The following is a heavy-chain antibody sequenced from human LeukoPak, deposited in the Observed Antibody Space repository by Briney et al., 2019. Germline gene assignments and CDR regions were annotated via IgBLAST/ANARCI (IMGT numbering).Heavy chain of an antibody. CDR3: ARANYYDSSGRDAFDI. D-gene: IGHD3-22*01. V-gene: IGHV4-59*01. J-gene: IGHJ3*02. Sequence: SETLSLTCTVSGGSISSYYWSWIRQPPGKGLEWIGYIYYSGSTNYNPSLKSRVTISVDTSKNQFSLKLNSVTAADTAVYYCARANYYDSSGRDAFDIWGQGTMVTVSS. CDR1: GGSISSYY. CDR2: IYYSGST.